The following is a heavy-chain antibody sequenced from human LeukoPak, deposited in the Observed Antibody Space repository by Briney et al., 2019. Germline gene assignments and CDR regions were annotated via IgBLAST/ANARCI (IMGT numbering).Heavy chain of an antibody. J-gene: IGHJ4*02. V-gene: IGHV4-39*01. Sequence: SETLSLTCTVSGGSISSSSYYWGWIRQPPGKGLEWIGSIYYSGSTYYNPSLKSRVTISVDTSKNQFSLKLTSVTAADTAVYYCARQSGSGLFILPGGQGTLVTVSS. CDR1: GGSISSSSYY. D-gene: IGHD3/OR15-3a*01. CDR2: IYYSGST. CDR3: ARQSGSGLFILP.